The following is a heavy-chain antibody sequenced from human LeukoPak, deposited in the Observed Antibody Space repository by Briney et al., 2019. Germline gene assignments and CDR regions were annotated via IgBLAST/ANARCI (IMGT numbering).Heavy chain of an antibody. V-gene: IGHV4-30-2*01. J-gene: IGHJ4*02. CDR3: ARDHDSSWHFDY. Sequence: PSETLSLTCTVSGGSISSGGYYWSWIRQPPGKGLEWIGYIYHSGSTYYNPSLKSRVTISVDRSKNQFSLKLSSVTAADTAVYYCARDHDSSWHFDYWGQGTLVTVSS. D-gene: IGHD6-13*01. CDR2: IYHSGST. CDR1: GGSISSGGYY.